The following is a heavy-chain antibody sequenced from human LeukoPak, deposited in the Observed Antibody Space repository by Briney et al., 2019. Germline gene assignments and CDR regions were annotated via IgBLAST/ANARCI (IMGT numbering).Heavy chain of an antibody. CDR2: IYNSGSTSWST. CDR1: GGSISSDY. D-gene: IGHD4-17*01. V-gene: IGHV4-59*08. CDR3: TRHNYGDFDP. J-gene: IGHJ5*02. Sequence: SETLSLTCTVSGGSISSDYWSWLRQSPAKGLDWIGLIYNSGSTSWSTSYNPSLKSRVTMSADTSKNQLSLKLRSVTAADTAVYYCTRHNYGDFDPWGQGTLVTVSS.